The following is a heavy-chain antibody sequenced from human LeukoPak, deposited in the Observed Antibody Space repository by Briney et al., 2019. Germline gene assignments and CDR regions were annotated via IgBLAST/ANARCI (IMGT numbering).Heavy chain of an antibody. Sequence: ASVKVSCKVSGYTLPELSMHWVRQAPGKGLEWMGGFDPEDGETIYAQKLQGRVTMTEDTSTDTAYMELSSLRSEDTAVYYCATQRVTMVRGVIPFDYWGQGTLVTVSS. CDR1: GYTLPELS. CDR2: FDPEDGET. J-gene: IGHJ4*02. D-gene: IGHD3-10*01. CDR3: ATQRVTMVRGVIPFDY. V-gene: IGHV1-24*01.